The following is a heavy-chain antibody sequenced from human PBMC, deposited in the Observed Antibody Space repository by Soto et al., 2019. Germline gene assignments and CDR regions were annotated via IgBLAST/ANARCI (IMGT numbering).Heavy chain of an antibody. CDR2: IYYRGST. CDR3: ARLEGLATISYYFDF. D-gene: IGHD3-9*01. CDR1: GGSISSSSYY. V-gene: IGHV4-39*01. Sequence: PSETLSLTCTVSGGSISSSSYYWGWIRQPPGKGLEWIGSIYYRGSTYYNPSLQSRVTISVDTSKSQFSLRLSSVTAADSAVYFCARLEGLATISYYFDFWGPGALVTVSS. J-gene: IGHJ4*02.